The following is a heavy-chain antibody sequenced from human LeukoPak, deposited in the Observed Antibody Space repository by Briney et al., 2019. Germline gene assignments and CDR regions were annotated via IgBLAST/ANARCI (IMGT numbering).Heavy chain of an antibody. D-gene: IGHD1-7*01. CDR1: GFTFSSYW. Sequence: QPGGSLRLSCAASGFTFSSYWMSWVRQAPGKGLEWVANIKQDGSEKYYVDSVKGRFTISRDNAKNSLYLQMNGLRAEDTAAYYCARGATDTTRWFDPWGQGTLVTVSS. V-gene: IGHV3-7*04. J-gene: IGHJ5*02. CDR3: ARGATDTTRWFDP. CDR2: IKQDGSEK.